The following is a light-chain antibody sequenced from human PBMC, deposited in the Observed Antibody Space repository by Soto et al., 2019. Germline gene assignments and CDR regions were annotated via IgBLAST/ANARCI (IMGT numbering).Light chain of an antibody. Sequence: SYELTQSPSMSVDPGETAAITCGGSGIGRKNVHWYQQKPGQAPVLLIYYDKDRPSGIPERFSGSNSGNTATLSISEVEAGDEADYYCQVWDSGSDHPVFGGGTKVTVL. CDR2: YDK. V-gene: IGLV3-21*04. J-gene: IGLJ2*01. CDR1: GIGRKN. CDR3: QVWDSGSDHPV.